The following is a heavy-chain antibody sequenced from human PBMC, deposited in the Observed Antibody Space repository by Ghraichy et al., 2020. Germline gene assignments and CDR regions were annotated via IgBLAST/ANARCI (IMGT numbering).Heavy chain of an antibody. J-gene: IGHJ4*02. V-gene: IGHV4-39*01. CDR1: GGSISSSSYY. CDR3: ARLRYKDRGGFDY. CDR2: IYYSGST. D-gene: IGHD2-2*02. Sequence: SETLSLTCTVSGGSISSSSYYWGWIRQPPGKGLEWIGSIYYSGSTYYNPSLKSRVTISVDMSKNQFSLKLSSLTAADTAGYYCARLRYKDRGGFDYWGQGTLVTVSS.